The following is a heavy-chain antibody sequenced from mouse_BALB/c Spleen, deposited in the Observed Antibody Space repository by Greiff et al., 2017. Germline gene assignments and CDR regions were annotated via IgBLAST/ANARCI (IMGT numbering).Heavy chain of an antibody. Sequence: QVQLKESGPGLVAPSQSLSITCTVSGFSLTSYGVHWVRQPPGKGLEWLGVIWAGGSTNYNSALMSRLSISKDNSKSQVFLKMNSLQTDDTAMYYCAREKVRRLYAMDYWGQGTSVTVSS. D-gene: IGHD2-14*01. CDR1: GFSLTSYG. CDR3: AREKVRRLYAMDY. CDR2: IWAGGST. J-gene: IGHJ4*01. V-gene: IGHV2-9*02.